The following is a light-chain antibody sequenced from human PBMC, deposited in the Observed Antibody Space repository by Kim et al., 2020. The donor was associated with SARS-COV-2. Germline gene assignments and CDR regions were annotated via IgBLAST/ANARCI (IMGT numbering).Light chain of an antibody. Sequence: SPGERATTSCRASQTVSSGKLAWYQQRPGQAPRLLVHDVSNRATGIPDRFSGSGSGTDFSLTISRVEPEDFAVYFCQQYATSPPYTFGQGTKLEI. CDR1: QTVSSGK. CDR2: DVS. J-gene: IGKJ2*01. CDR3: QQYATSPPYT. V-gene: IGKV3-20*01.